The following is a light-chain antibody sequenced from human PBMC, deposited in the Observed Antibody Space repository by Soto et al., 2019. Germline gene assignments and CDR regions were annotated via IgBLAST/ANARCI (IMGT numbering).Light chain of an antibody. CDR1: SSDIGGYNY. CDR3: SSYSSKTPPYL. J-gene: IGLJ1*01. V-gene: IGLV2-14*01. Sequence: QSALAQPASVSGSPGQSITISCTGGSSDIGGYNYVSWYQQHPGRAPRLLILEVTNRPSGVPDRFSGSKSGNTASLIIRGLQAEDEAAYFCSSYSSKTPPYLFGTGTKLTVL. CDR2: EVT.